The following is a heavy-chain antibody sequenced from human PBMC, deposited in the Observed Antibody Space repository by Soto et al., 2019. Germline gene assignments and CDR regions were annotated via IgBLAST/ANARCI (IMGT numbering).Heavy chain of an antibody. D-gene: IGHD3-3*01. CDR3: ARDNILGILYGGMDV. Sequence: SETLSLTCTVSGGSISSGDYYWSWIRQPPGKGLEWIGYIYYSGSTYYNPSLKGRVTISVDTSKNQFSLKLSSVTAADTAVYYCARDNILGILYGGMDVWGQGTTVTGS. J-gene: IGHJ6*02. CDR2: IYYSGST. CDR1: GGSISSGDYY. V-gene: IGHV4-30-4*01.